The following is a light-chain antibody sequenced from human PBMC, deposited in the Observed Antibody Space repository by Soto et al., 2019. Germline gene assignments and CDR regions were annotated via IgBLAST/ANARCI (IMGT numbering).Light chain of an antibody. V-gene: IGKV3-15*01. J-gene: IGKJ3*01. CDR2: GAS. CDR1: QSVARN. CDR3: QQFKNWPPQFT. Sequence: EKVMTQSPATLSVSPGERATLSCRATQSVARNLAWYQQKPGQAPRLLIYGASTRATGIPARFSGSGSGTEFTLTISSLQSEDVAVYYCQQFKNWPPQFTFGPGTKVEI.